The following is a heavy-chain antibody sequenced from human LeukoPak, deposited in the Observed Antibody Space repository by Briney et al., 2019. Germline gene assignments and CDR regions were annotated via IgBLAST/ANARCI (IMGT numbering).Heavy chain of an antibody. D-gene: IGHD3-10*01. V-gene: IGHV1-24*01. Sequence: ASVKVSCKVSGNTLTELSMHWVRQAPGKVLEWMGGFDPEDGEIIYAQKFQGRVTMTEDTSADTAYMELSSLRSEDTAVYFCASYVSGFDSWGQGTLVTVTS. CDR1: GNTLTELS. CDR3: ASYVSGFDS. J-gene: IGHJ5*01. CDR2: FDPEDGEI.